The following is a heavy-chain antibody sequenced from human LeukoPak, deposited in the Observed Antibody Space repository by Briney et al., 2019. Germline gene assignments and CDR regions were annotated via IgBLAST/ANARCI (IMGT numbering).Heavy chain of an antibody. CDR1: GYTLTELS. CDR2: FDPEDGET. CDR3: ATALNYYDSSGYYFDY. Sequence: ASVKVSCKVSGYTLTELSMHWVRQAPGKGLEWMGGFDPEDGETIYAQKFQGRVTMTEDTSTDTAYMELSSLRSEDTAVYYCATALNYYDSSGYYFDYWGQGTLVTVSS. V-gene: IGHV1-24*01. J-gene: IGHJ4*02. D-gene: IGHD3-22*01.